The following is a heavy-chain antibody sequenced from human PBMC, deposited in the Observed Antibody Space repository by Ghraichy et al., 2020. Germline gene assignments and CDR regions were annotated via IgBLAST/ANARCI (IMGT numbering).Heavy chain of an antibody. CDR1: GFSFNDYY. CDR3: ARDLGIGVAGTGYWYFDP. V-gene: IGHV3-11*05. D-gene: IGHD6-19*01. J-gene: IGHJ2*01. CDR2: IDSSSSYT. Sequence: GGSLRLSCAASGFSFNDYYMSWIRQAPGKGLEWVSSIDSSSSYTNYADSVKGRFTISRDNGKNSLYLQMNSLRAEDTAVYYCARDLGIGVAGTGYWYFDPRGRGALVTVSS.